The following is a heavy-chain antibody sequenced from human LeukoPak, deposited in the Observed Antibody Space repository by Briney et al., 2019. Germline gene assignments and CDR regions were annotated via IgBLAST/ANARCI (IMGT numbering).Heavy chain of an antibody. V-gene: IGHV3-21*01. D-gene: IGHD6-19*01. CDR3: ARVQGYTSLSWSWLDP. CDR2: ISSSGDYI. CDR1: GFTFSSYN. Sequence: GGSLRLSCAVSGFTFSSYNMNWVRQAPGKGLEWVSSISSSGDYIYYADSVKGRFTISRDNAKNSLYLQMNSLRVEDTAVYYCARVQGYTSLSWSWLDPWGQGTLVTVSS. J-gene: IGHJ5*02.